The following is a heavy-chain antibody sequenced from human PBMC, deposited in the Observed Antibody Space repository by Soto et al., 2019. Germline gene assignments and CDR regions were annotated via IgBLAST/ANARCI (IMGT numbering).Heavy chain of an antibody. J-gene: IGHJ5*02. CDR3: ARHGSS. V-gene: IGHV4-39*01. Sequence: LSLTCSVSGVSISGSSYYWGWIRQPPGKGLEWIGSIYYSGQTYYNPSLKSRVTISVDRSKNQFSLNLTSVTATDTAFYYCARHGSSWGQGTLVTVSS. CDR2: IYYSGQT. CDR1: GVSISGSSYY.